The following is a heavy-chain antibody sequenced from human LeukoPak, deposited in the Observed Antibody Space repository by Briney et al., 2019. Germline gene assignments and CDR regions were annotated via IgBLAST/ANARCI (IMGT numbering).Heavy chain of an antibody. CDR2: ISHSGST. D-gene: IGHD3-3*02. V-gene: IGHV4-38-2*02. CDR1: GYSISSGYY. J-gene: IGHJ4*02. CDR3: ARLRRSRLAEFDY. Sequence: PSETLSLTCTVSGYSISSGYYWGWIRQPPGKGLKWIGSISHSGSTYYNPSLKSQVTISVDTSKNQFSLKLSSLTAADTAVYYCARLRRSRLAEFDYWGQGTLVTVSS.